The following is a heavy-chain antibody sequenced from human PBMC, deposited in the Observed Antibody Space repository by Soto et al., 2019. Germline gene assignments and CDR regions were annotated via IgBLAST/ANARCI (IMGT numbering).Heavy chain of an antibody. D-gene: IGHD4-17*01. CDR2: INHSGST. CDR3: ARAHSTVTGNYFDY. V-gene: IGHV4-34*01. Sequence: PSETLSLTCAVYGGSFSGYYWSWIRQPPGKGLEWIGEINHSGSTNYNPSLKSRVTISVDTSKNQFSLKLSSVTAADTAVYYCARAHSTVTGNYFDYWGQGTLVTVSS. CDR1: GGSFSGYY. J-gene: IGHJ4*02.